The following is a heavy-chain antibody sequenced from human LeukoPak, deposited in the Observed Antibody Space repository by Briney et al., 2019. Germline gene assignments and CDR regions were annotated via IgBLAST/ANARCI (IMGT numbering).Heavy chain of an antibody. CDR2: SYHSGST. D-gene: IGHD3-10*01. J-gene: IGHJ4*02. V-gene: IGHV4-38-2*02. Sequence: SETLSLTRTVSGYSISSGYYWGWIRQPPGKGLEWIGSSYHSGSTYYNPSLKSRVTISVATSKNQSSLKLSSVTAADTAVYYCARVGDYGSGSYFDYWGQGTLVTVSS. CDR1: GYSISSGYY. CDR3: ARVGDYGSGSYFDY.